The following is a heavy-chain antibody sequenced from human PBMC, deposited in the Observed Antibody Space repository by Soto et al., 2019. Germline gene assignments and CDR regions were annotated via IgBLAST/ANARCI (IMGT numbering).Heavy chain of an antibody. J-gene: IGHJ6*02. V-gene: IGHV1-69*12. Sequence: QVQLVQSGAEVKKPGSSVKVSCKASGGTFSSYAISWVRRAPGQGLEWMGGIIPIFGTANYAQKFQGRVTITADESTSTAYMELSSLRSEDTAVYYCARGITMVRGGFGYYYGMDVWGQGTTVTVSS. CDR3: ARGITMVRGGFGYYYGMDV. D-gene: IGHD3-10*01. CDR2: IIPIFGTA. CDR1: GGTFSSYA.